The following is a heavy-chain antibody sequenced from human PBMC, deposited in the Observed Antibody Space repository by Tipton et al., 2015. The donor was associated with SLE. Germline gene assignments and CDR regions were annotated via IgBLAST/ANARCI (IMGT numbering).Heavy chain of an antibody. CDR3: ARDGTGDLGFDY. V-gene: IGHV3-53*04. CDR1: GFTVSSNY. D-gene: IGHD7-27*01. CDR2: IYSGGST. J-gene: IGHJ4*02. Sequence: SGFTVSSNYMSWVRQAPGKGLEWVSVIYSGGSTYYADSVKGRFTISRHNSKNTLYLQMNSLRAEDTAVYYCARDGTGDLGFDYWGQGTLVTVSS.